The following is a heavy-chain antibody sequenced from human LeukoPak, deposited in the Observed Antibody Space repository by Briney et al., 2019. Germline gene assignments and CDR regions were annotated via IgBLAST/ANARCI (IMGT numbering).Heavy chain of an antibody. Sequence: GGSLRLSCAASGYTFSSYSMNWVRQAPGKGLKWVSSISSSSSYIYYADSVKGRFTISRDNAKNSLYLQMNSLRAEDTAVYYCARDLRGLILTGYYPLDYWGQGTLVTVSS. CDR2: ISSSSSYI. CDR1: GYTFSSYS. CDR3: ARDLRGLILTGYYPLDY. V-gene: IGHV3-21*01. J-gene: IGHJ4*02. D-gene: IGHD3-9*01.